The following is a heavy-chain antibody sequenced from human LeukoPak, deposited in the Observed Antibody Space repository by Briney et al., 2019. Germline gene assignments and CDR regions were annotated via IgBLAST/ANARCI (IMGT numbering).Heavy chain of an antibody. D-gene: IGHD3-10*01. CDR2: IYPGDSDT. V-gene: IGHV5-51*01. CDR3: ARTPRGGNWYYFDH. J-gene: IGHJ4*02. Sequence: KPGESLKISCKGPGYSFSDYWIAWVRQMPGKGLEWMGIIYPGDSDTRYSPSFQGQVTISADKSISTAYLQWSSLKASDNAMYYCARTPRGGNWYYFDHWGQGTLVTVSS. CDR1: GYSFSDYW.